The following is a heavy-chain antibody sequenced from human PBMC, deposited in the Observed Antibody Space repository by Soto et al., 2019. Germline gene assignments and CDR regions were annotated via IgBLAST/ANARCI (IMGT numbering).Heavy chain of an antibody. CDR3: ASAPSALYDY. D-gene: IGHD3-16*01. V-gene: IGHV3-23*01. Sequence: PGGSLRLSCAASGFTFSSYAMSWVRQAPGKGLEWVSVMYSGGGTWYTDSVKGRFTISRDNSKNTLYLQMNSLRAEDTALYYCASAPSALYDYWGQGTLVTVSS. CDR1: GFTFSSYA. J-gene: IGHJ4*02. CDR2: MYSGGGT.